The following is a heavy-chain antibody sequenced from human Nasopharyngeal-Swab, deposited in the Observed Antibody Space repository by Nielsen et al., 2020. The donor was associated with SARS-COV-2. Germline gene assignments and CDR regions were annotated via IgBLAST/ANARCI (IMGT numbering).Heavy chain of an antibody. CDR1: GFTFSSYA. CDR2: ISGSGGST. J-gene: IGHJ4*02. Sequence: GESLKISCAASGFTFSSYAMSWVRQAPGKGLEWASAISGSGGSTYYADSVKGRFTISRDNAKNSLYLQMNSLRAEDTAVYYCAREEEGFDYWGQGTLVTVSS. V-gene: IGHV3-23*01. CDR3: AREEEGFDY.